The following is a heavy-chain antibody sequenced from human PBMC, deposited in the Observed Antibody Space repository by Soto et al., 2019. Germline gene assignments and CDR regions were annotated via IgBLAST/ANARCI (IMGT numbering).Heavy chain of an antibody. V-gene: IGHV3-30*18. D-gene: IGHD6-19*01. CDR2: ISYDGSNK. CDR3: AKSSSGWSIDY. J-gene: IGHJ4*02. Sequence: QVQLVESGGGVVQPGRSLRLSCAASGFTFSSYGRHWVGQAPGKGLEWVAVISYDGSNKYYADSVKGRFTISRDNSKNTLYLQMNSLRAEDTAVYYCAKSSSGWSIDYWGQGTLVTVSS. CDR1: GFTFSSYG.